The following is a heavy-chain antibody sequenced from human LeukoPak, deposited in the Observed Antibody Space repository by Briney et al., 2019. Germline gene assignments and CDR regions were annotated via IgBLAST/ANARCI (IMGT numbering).Heavy chain of an antibody. V-gene: IGHV4-34*01. D-gene: IGHD3-22*01. CDR1: GGSFSGYY. J-gene: IGHJ3*02. CDR3: ARTGYDSSGSNAFDI. CDR2: INHSGST. Sequence: SETLSLTCAVYGGSFSGYYWSWIRQPPGKGLEWIGEINHSGSTNYNPSLKSRVTISVDTSKNQFSLKLSSVTAADTAVYYCARTGYDSSGSNAFDIWGQGTMVTVSS.